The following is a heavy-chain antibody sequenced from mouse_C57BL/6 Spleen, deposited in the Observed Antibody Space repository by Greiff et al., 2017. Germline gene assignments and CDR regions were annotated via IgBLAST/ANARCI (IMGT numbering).Heavy chain of an antibody. CDR2: IYPGGGYT. J-gene: IGHJ2*01. D-gene: IGHD2-5*01. Sequence: VQRVESGAELVRPGTSVKMSCKASGYTFTNYWIGWAKQRPGHGLEWIGDIYPGGGYTNYNEKFKGKATLTADKSSSTAYMQFSSLTSEDSAIYYCARRNYSNYFDYWGQGTTLTVSS. V-gene: IGHV1-63*01. CDR1: GYTFTNYW. CDR3: ARRNYSNYFDY.